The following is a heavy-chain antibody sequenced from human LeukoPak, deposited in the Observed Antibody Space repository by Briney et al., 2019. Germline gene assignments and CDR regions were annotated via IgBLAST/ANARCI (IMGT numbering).Heavy chain of an antibody. CDR3: ASPEWLPDSIDI. J-gene: IGHJ3*02. CDR1: ANTFSNYW. Sequence: GGSLRLSCAASANTFSNYWMTWVRQAPGKGLEWVASIKPDGTEKYYVDSVKGRFTISRDNAKNSLYLQMNSLRAEDTAVYYCASPEWLPDSIDIWGQGTMVTVSS. V-gene: IGHV3-7*01. D-gene: IGHD3-3*01. CDR2: IKPDGTEK.